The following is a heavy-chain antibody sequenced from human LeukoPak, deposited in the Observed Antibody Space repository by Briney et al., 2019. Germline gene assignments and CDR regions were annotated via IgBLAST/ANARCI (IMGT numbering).Heavy chain of an antibody. V-gene: IGHV3-23*01. Sequence: PGGSLRLSCAASGFTFSIYAMSWVRQAPGKGLEWVSGISGSGGSTYYADSVKGRFTISRDNSKNTLYLQMNSLRAEDTAVYYCAKDLQMWLQSCSFDYWGQGILVTVSS. CDR2: ISGSGGST. D-gene: IGHD5-24*01. CDR3: AKDLQMWLQSCSFDY. J-gene: IGHJ4*02. CDR1: GFTFSIYA.